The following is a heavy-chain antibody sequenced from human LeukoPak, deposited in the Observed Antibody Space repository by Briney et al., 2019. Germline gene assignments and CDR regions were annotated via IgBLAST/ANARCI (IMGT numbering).Heavy chain of an antibody. V-gene: IGHV3-7*03. CDR1: GFTFSSYW. Sequence: GGSLRLSCAASGFTFSSYWMSWVRQAPGKGLEWVANIKQDGSEKYYVDSVKGRFTISRDNAKNSLYLQVNSLRAEDTAVYYCARDNWNDGVMRYFDYRGQGTLVTVSS. CDR3: ARDNWNDGVMRYFDY. CDR2: IKQDGSEK. J-gene: IGHJ4*02. D-gene: IGHD1-20*01.